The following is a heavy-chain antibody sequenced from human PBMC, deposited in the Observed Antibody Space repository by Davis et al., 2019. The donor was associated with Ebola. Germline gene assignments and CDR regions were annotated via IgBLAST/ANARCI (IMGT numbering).Heavy chain of an antibody. V-gene: IGHV3-23*01. Sequence: GESLKISCVASGFTYSSYGMSWVRQAPGKGLEWVSGISGSGGSTYYADSVKGRFTISRDNSKNTLYLQMNSLRVEDTAVYYCAKDLRSSSWYYFDYWGQGTLVTVSS. CDR1: GFTYSSYG. J-gene: IGHJ4*02. CDR2: ISGSGGST. CDR3: AKDLRSSSWYYFDY. D-gene: IGHD6-13*01.